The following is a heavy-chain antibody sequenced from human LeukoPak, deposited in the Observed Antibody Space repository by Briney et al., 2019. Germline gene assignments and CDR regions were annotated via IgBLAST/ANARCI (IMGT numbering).Heavy chain of an antibody. CDR2: INPNSGGT. Sequence: ASVKVSCKASGYTFTSYGISWVRQAPGQGLEWMGWINPNSGGTNYAQKFQGRVTMTRDTSISTAYMELSRLRSDDTAVYYCARDLTDSPFQHWGQGTLVTVSS. CDR1: GYTFTSYG. J-gene: IGHJ1*01. V-gene: IGHV1-2*02. CDR3: ARDLTDSPFQH.